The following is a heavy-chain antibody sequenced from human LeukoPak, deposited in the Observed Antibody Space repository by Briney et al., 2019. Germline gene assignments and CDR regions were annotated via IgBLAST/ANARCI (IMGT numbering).Heavy chain of an antibody. CDR2: ISGSGGST. J-gene: IGHJ4*02. Sequence: GGSLRLCCGASGCIFSSYAMSWVRQAAGEGLEWGSVISGSGGSTYYADSVKGRFTISRDNSKTTLYPQMNSLRAEDTAVYYCAKDDRRRGKYYFDYWGQGTLVTVSS. CDR3: AKDDRRRGKYYFDY. D-gene: IGHD3-16*02. V-gene: IGHV3-23*01. CDR1: GCIFSSYA.